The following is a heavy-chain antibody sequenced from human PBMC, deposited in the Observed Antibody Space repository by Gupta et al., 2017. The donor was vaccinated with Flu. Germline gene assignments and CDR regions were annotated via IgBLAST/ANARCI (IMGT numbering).Heavy chain of an antibody. Sequence: EVKLVESGGFLVQPGGSLRLSCAASGFAFGDYSMNWVRQAPGKGLEWISYIDAYESTIYYADSVTGRFTIARDNAKNSLFLHMKDLRVEDTAVYYCAQIGHTSGYMESTFDYWGQGTLVVVSS. J-gene: IGHJ4*02. CDR1: GFAFGDYS. D-gene: IGHD6-19*01. V-gene: IGHV3-48*01. CDR2: IDAYESTI. CDR3: AQIGHTSGYMESTFDY.